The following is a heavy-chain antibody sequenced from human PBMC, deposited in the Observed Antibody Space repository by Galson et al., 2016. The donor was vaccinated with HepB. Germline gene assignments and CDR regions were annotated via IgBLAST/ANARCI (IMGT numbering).Heavy chain of an antibody. J-gene: IGHJ2*01. CDR3: ARRLNWGSREYFDL. CDR2: IYPGDSDT. V-gene: IGHV5-51*01. Sequence: QSGAEVKKPGESLKISCKGSGYNFATYWIGWVRHMPGKGLEWMGIIYPGDSDTRYSPSFQGQVTISADKSINTAFLQWSGLKASDSAIYYCARRLNWGSREYFDLWGRGTPVTVSS. D-gene: IGHD7-27*01. CDR1: GYNFATYW.